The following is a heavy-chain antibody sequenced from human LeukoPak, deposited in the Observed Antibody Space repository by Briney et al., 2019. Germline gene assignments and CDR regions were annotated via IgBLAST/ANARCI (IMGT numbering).Heavy chain of an antibody. CDR2: ICSGGSK. D-gene: IGHD3-9*01. Sequence: GGSLRLSCAASGFTVSSNYTSWVRQAPGRGLEWVSVICSGGSKYYGDSVKGRFTISRDNSKKTLYLQMNSLRAEDTAVYYCARGSGDYDILTGWIPAHFDYWGQGTLVTVSS. CDR3: ARGSGDYDILTGWIPAHFDY. CDR1: GFTVSSNY. J-gene: IGHJ4*02. V-gene: IGHV3-53*01.